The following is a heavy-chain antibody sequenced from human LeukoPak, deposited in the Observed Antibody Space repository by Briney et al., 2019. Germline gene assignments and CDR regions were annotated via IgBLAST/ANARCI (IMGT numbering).Heavy chain of an antibody. Sequence: ASVKVSCKASGYTFTSYDINWVRQATGQGLEWMGWINTNTGNPTYAQGFTGRFVFSLDTSVSTAYLQISGLKAEDTAVYYCARNNADGEGRFSYWGQGTLVTVSS. CDR3: ARNNADGEGRFSY. CDR1: GYTFTSYD. V-gene: IGHV7-4-1*02. D-gene: IGHD3-10*01. J-gene: IGHJ4*02. CDR2: INTNTGNP.